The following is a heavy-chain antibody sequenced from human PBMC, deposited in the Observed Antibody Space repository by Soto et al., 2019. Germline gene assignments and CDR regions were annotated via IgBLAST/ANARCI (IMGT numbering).Heavy chain of an antibody. CDR3: ARSLGGYPY. V-gene: IGHV3-53*01. CDR1: GFTVSSNY. J-gene: IGHJ4*02. D-gene: IGHD3-16*02. Sequence: EVQLVESGGGLIQPGGSLRLSCAASGFTVSSNYMSWVRQAPGQGLEWVSVIYSGGSTYYADSEKGRFTISRDNSKNTLYLQMNCPRAEDTGVYYGARSLGGYPYWGQGTLVTVSS. CDR2: IYSGGST.